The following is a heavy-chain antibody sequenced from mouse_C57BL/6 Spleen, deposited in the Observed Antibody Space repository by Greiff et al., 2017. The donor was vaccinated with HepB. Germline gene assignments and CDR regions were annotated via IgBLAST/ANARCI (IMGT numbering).Heavy chain of an antibody. Sequence: VQLKESGPELVKPGASVKISCKASGYSFTDYNMNWVKQSNGKSLEWIGVINPNYGTTSYNQKFKGKATLTVDQSSSTAYMQLNSLTSEDSAVYYCANYGSSQGYYAMDYWGQGTSVTVSS. CDR1: GYSFTDYN. D-gene: IGHD1-1*01. CDR2: INPNYGTT. J-gene: IGHJ4*01. V-gene: IGHV1-39*01. CDR3: ANYGSSQGYYAMDY.